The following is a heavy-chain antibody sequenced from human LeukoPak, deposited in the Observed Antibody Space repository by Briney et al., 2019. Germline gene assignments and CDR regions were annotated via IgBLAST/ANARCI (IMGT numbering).Heavy chain of an antibody. D-gene: IGHD3-10*01. CDR1: GFTFSSYA. CDR2: ISYDGSNK. V-gene: IGHV3-30*04. J-gene: IGHJ5*02. Sequence: QTGRSLRPSCAASGFTFSSYAMHWVRQAPGKGLEWVAVISYDGSNKYYADSVKGRFTISRDNSKNTLYLQMNSLRAEDTAVYYCARDLSGSGSYYNWFDPWGQGTLVTVSS. CDR3: ARDLSGSGSYYNWFDP.